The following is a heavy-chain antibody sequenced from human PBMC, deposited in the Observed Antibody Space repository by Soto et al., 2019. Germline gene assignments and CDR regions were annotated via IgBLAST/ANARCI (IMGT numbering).Heavy chain of an antibody. CDR2: IIPIFGTA. D-gene: IGHD3-10*01. CDR3: ARALDYYGSGSYYNFYYYYGMDV. Sequence: GASVKVSCKASGGTFSSYAISWVRQAPGQGLEWMGGIIPIFGTANYAQKFQGRVTITADESTSTAYMELSSLRSEDTAVYCCARALDYYGSGSYYNFYYYYGMDVWGQGTTVTVSS. CDR1: GGTFSSYA. V-gene: IGHV1-69*13. J-gene: IGHJ6*02.